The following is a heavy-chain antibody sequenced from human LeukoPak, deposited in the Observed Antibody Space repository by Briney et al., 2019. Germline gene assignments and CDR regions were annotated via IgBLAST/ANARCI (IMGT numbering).Heavy chain of an antibody. V-gene: IGHV5-51*01. J-gene: IGHJ4*02. CDR1: GYSFTSYW. CDR3: ARHLTVAGPMNLSLGPYYFDY. D-gene: IGHD6-19*01. CDR2: IYPGDSDT. Sequence: GESLKISCKGSGYSFTSYWIGWVRQLPGKGLEWMGIIYPGDSDTRYSPSFQGQVTISADKSISTAYLQWSSLKASDTAMYYCARHLTVAGPMNLSLGPYYFDYWGQGTLVTVSS.